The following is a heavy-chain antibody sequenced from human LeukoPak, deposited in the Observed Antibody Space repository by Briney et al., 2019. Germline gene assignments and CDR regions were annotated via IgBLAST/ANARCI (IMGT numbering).Heavy chain of an antibody. V-gene: IGHV4-34*01. CDR1: GGSFSGYY. CDR3: ARGQVAYGDPSNWFDP. J-gene: IGHJ5*02. D-gene: IGHD4-17*01. Sequence: PSETLSLTCAVYGGSFSGYYWSWIRQPPGKGLEWIGEINHCGSTNYNPSLKSRVTISVDTSKNQFSLKLSSVTAADTAVYYCARGQVAYGDPSNWFDPWGQGTLVTVSS. CDR2: INHCGST.